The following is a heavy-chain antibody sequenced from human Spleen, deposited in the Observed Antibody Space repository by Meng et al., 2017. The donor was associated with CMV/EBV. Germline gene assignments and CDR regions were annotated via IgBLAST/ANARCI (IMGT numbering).Heavy chain of an antibody. V-gene: IGHV3-23*01. CDR1: GFTFSSYA. Sequence: GGSLRLSCAASGFTFSSYAMTWVRQAPGKGLEWLSFISSGGGTYYADSVKGRFTISRDNSENTLYLQMNSLRAEDTAIYFCAKDLFHSADAPHWFDPWGQGTLVTVSS. J-gene: IGHJ5*02. D-gene: IGHD2-15*01. CDR2: ISSGGGT. CDR3: AKDLFHSADAPHWFDP.